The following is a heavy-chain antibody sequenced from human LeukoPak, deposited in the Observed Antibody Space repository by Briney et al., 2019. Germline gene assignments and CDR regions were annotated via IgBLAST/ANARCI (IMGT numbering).Heavy chain of an antibody. J-gene: IGHJ3*02. Sequence: SETLSLTCTVSGGSISSSSYYWVWIRQPPGKGLEWIGSMYYGGSTYYNPSLESRVTISIDTSKNQFSLKLSSVTAADTAVYYCARLGWQWLVYAFDIRGQGTVVTVSS. CDR3: ARLGWQWLVYAFDI. V-gene: IGHV4-39*01. CDR1: GGSISSSSYY. D-gene: IGHD6-19*01. CDR2: MYYGGST.